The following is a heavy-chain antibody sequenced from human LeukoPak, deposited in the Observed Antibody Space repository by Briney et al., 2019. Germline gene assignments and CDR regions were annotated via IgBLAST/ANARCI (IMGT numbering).Heavy chain of an antibody. CDR1: GVSISSGLYS. Sequence: SETLSLTCDVSGVSISSGLYSWSWLRQPLGKGLEWIGEINHSGSTNYNPSLKSRVTISVDTSKNQFSLKLSSVTAADTAVYYCARGVTWELPDYWGQGTLVTVSS. CDR3: ARGVTWELPDY. CDR2: INHSGST. V-gene: IGHV4-30-2*01. D-gene: IGHD1-26*01. J-gene: IGHJ4*02.